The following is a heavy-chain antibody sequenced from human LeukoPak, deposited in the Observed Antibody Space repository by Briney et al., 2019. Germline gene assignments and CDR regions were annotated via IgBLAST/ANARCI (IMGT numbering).Heavy chain of an antibody. J-gene: IGHJ4*02. CDR1: GFTFSRYS. D-gene: IGHD3-22*01. V-gene: IGHV3-21*01. CDR3: ARWGDEAYYDSSGCIDY. CDR2: ISSSSSYI. Sequence: GGSLRLSCAASGFTFSRYSMNWVRQAPGKGLEWVSSISSSSSYIYYADSVKGRFTISRDNAKNSLYLQMNSLRAEDTAVYYCARWGDEAYYDSSGCIDYWGQGTLVTVSS.